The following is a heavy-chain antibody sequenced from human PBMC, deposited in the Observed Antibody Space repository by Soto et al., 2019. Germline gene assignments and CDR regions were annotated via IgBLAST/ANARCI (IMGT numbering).Heavy chain of an antibody. J-gene: IGHJ6*02. Sequence: GASVKVSCKASGGTFSSYAISWVRQAPGQGLEWTGGIIPIFGTANYAQKFQGRVTITADESTSTAYMELSSLRSEDTAVYYCARGGGELELLEDYYYYGMDVWGQGTTVTVSS. D-gene: IGHD1-7*01. V-gene: IGHV1-69*13. CDR2: IIPIFGTA. CDR1: GGTFSSYA. CDR3: ARGGGELELLEDYYYYGMDV.